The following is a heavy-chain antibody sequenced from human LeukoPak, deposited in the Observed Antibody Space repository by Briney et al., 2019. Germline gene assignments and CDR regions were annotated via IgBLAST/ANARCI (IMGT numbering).Heavy chain of an antibody. CDR1: GFTFSDYW. D-gene: IGHD3-3*01. CDR2: IKQDGSEK. CDR3: ARDYDFWSGAIGDY. V-gene: IGHV3-7*01. Sequence: GGSLRLSCAASGFTFSDYWMSWVRQAPGKGLEWVANIKQDGSEKYYVDSVKGRFTISRDNAKNSLYLQMNSLRAEDTAVYYCARDYDFWSGAIGDYWGQGTLVTVSS. J-gene: IGHJ4*02.